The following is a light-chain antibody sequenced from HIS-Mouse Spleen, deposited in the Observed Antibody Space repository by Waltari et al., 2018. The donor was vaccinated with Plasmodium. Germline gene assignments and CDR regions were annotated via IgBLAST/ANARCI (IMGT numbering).Light chain of an antibody. CDR1: ALPKKY. CDR3: YSPDSSGKHRV. CDR2: EDS. Sequence: SYDLTQPPSLSVSPAQTARNTCSGDALPKKYAYWYQQKSGHAPALVIYEDSKRPSGIPEWCSGSSAGTRATLPISGAQVEDGGDYDCYSPDSSGKHRVFGGGTKLTAL. V-gene: IGLV3-10*01. J-gene: IGLJ3*02.